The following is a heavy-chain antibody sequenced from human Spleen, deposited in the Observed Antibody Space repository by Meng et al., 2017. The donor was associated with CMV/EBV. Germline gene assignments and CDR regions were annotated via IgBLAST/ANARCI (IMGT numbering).Heavy chain of an antibody. CDR2: INPSGGST. CDR1: GGTFSNYV. Sequence: ASVKVSCKASGGTFSNYVISWVRQAPGLGLEWLGIINPSGGSTSYAQKFQGRVTMTRDTSTSTVYMELSSLRSEDTAVYYCARSSAHGVRDAFDIWGQGTVVTVSS. CDR3: ARSSAHGVRDAFDI. J-gene: IGHJ3*02. D-gene: IGHD3-22*01. V-gene: IGHV1-46*01.